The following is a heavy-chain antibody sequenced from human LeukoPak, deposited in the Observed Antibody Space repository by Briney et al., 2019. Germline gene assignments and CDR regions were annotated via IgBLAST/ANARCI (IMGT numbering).Heavy chain of an antibody. V-gene: IGHV3-7*04. CDR3: ARGYGDYGGEDFDY. Sequence: GGSLRLSCKTSGFTFSGYWMSWVRQAPGKGLEWVANIKQDGTDKNYVDSVKGRFIISRDHTKKSLYLEMSSLRAEDTALYYCARGYGDYGGEDFDYWGQGTLVTVSS. J-gene: IGHJ4*02. CDR2: IKQDGTDK. CDR1: GFTFSGYW. D-gene: IGHD4-17*01.